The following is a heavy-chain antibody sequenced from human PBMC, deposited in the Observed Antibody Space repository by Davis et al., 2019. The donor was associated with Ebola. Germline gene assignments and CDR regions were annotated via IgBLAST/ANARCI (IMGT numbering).Heavy chain of an antibody. CDR2: ISASGVIT. V-gene: IGHV3-23*01. CDR1: GFTFSSYA. Sequence: PGGPLRLPCAASGFTFSSYAMSWVRQAPGKGLDWVSTISASGVITYYADPVKGRFTISRDNSKNTLYLQMNSLRAEDTAVFYCAKDPAVPADSAEYFQHWGQGTLVTVSS. CDR3: AKDPAVPADSAEYFQH. J-gene: IGHJ1*01. D-gene: IGHD2-2*01.